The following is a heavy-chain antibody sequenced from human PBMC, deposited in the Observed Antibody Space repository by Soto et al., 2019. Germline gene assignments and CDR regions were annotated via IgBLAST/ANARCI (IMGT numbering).Heavy chain of an antibody. Sequence: QVQLVQSGAEVKKPGASVMVSCKASGYTFTSYYMHWVRQAPGQGLEWMGIINPDGGSTRYAQKFQVRVTMTRDTSTSTFYMELSSLRSEDTAVYYCAKAPRGGVIITTYSAHIDYWGQGALVTVSS. CDR3: AKAPRGGVIITTYSAHIDY. V-gene: IGHV1-46*01. J-gene: IGHJ4*02. D-gene: IGHD3-3*01. CDR2: INPDGGST. CDR1: GYTFTSYY.